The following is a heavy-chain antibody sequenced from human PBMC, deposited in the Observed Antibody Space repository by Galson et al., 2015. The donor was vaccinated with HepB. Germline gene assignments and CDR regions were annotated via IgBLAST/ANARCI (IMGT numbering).Heavy chain of an antibody. J-gene: IGHJ4*02. Sequence: SLRLSCAASGFTVSSNYMSWVRQAPGKGLEWVSVIYSGGSTYYADSVKGRFTISRDNSKNTLYLQMNSLRAEDTAVYYCALERVGATRGAFDYWGQGTLVTVSS. CDR2: IYSGGST. CDR1: GFTVSSNY. CDR3: ALERVGATRGAFDY. D-gene: IGHD1-26*01. V-gene: IGHV3-66*01.